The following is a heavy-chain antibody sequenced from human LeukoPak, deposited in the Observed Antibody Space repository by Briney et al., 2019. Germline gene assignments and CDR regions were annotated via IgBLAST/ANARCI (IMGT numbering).Heavy chain of an antibody. CDR2: ISGCGGST. D-gene: IGHD3-10*01. CDR1: GFTFSSYA. J-gene: IGHJ4*02. Sequence: PGGSLRLSCAASGFTFSSYAMSWVRQAPGKGLEWVSAISGCGGSTYYADSVKGRFTISRDNSKNTLYLQMNSLRAEDTAVYYCANALYYYGSGSPFDYWGQGTLITVSS. V-gene: IGHV3-23*01. CDR3: ANALYYYGSGSPFDY.